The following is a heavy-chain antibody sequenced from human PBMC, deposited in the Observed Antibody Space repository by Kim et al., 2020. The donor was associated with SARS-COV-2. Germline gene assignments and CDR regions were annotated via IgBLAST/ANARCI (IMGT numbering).Heavy chain of an antibody. V-gene: IGHV3-30-3*01. CDR3: ASPWGGPYYYGSGSSPEY. D-gene: IGHD3-10*01. Sequence: GGSLRLSCAASGFTFSSYAMHWVHQAPGKGLEWVAVISYDGSNKYYADSVKGRFTISRDNSKNTLYLQMNSLRAEDTAVYYCASPWGGPYYYGSGSSPEYWGQGTLVTVSS. CDR2: ISYDGSNK. J-gene: IGHJ4*02. CDR1: GFTFSSYA.